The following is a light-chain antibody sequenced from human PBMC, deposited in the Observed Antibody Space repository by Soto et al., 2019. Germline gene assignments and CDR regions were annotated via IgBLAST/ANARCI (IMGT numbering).Light chain of an antibody. J-gene: IGKJ1*01. CDR2: KAS. CDR1: QNINRW. V-gene: IGKV1-5*03. CDR3: QQHETYSRT. Sequence: DIPMTQSPSTLSASVGDRVTITCRASQNINRWLAWYQQKPGKAPKLLIYKASSLQSGFPSRFSGSGSGTEFTLTINSLQPDDFATYYCQQHETYSRTFGQGTKVEIK.